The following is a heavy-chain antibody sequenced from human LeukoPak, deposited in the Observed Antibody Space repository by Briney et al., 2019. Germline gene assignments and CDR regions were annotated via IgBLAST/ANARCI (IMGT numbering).Heavy chain of an antibody. D-gene: IGHD3-3*01. CDR2: INHSGST. J-gene: IGHJ6*02. CDR1: GGSFSGYY. Sequence: SETLSLTCAVYGGSFSGYYWSWIRQPPGKGLEWIGEINHSGSTNYNPSLKSRVTISVDTSKNQFSLKLSSVTAADTAVYYCARGGDLWSGYTPPYYYYYGMDVWGQGTTVTVSS. CDR3: ARGGDLWSGYTPPYYYYYGMDV. V-gene: IGHV4-34*01.